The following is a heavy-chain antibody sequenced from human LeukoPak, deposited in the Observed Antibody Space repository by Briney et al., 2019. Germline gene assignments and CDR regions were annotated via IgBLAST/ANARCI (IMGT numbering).Heavy chain of an antibody. D-gene: IGHD6-13*01. V-gene: IGHV4-61*02. Sequence: PSETLSLTCIVSGGSISSGSYYWSWIRQPAGKGLEWIGRIYTSGSTNYNPSLKSRVTMSVDTSKNQFSLKLSSVTAADTAVYYCARGPSSSWDNYYYYYYMDVWGKGTTVAISS. J-gene: IGHJ6*03. CDR3: ARGPSSSWDNYYYYYYMDV. CDR2: IYTSGST. CDR1: GGSISSGSYY.